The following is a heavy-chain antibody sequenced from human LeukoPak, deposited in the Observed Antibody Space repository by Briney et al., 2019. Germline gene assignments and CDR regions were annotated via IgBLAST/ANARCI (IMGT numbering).Heavy chain of an antibody. D-gene: IGHD5-18*01. CDR3: ARVDTVMAYYFDL. CDR2: MKTNGGRT. J-gene: IGHJ4*02. CDR1: GFTFSIYA. Sequence: PGGSLRLSCAASGFTFSIYAMSWVRQAPGKGLEWVSSMKTNGGRTYYADSVMGRFTISRHNSRNTLYLQMNSLRAEDTAVYYCARVDTVMAYYFDLWGQGSLVTVSS. V-gene: IGHV3-23*01.